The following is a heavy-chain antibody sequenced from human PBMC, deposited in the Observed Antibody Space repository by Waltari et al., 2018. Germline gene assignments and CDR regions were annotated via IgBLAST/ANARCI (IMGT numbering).Heavy chain of an antibody. Sequence: EVQLVESGGGLVQPGRSLRLACTASGFIFGAYAMSWFRQAPGKGLEWVGFIRSKAYGGTPEYGASVRGRFTISRDDSKGTAYLQMSSLRTEDTALYYCARDALTVGYGSWFDPWGQGTLVTVSS. V-gene: IGHV3-49*03. CDR2: IRSKAYGGTP. CDR1: GFIFGAYA. CDR3: ARDALTVGYGSWFDP. J-gene: IGHJ5*02. D-gene: IGHD4-17*01.